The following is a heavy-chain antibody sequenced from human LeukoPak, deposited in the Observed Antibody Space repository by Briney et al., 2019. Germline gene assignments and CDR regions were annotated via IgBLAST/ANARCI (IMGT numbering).Heavy chain of an antibody. CDR3: SRQGDYVWGSWFGFDY. CDR2: IYTGDSDT. V-gene: IGHV5-51*01. D-gene: IGHD3-16*01. Sequence: GESLKISCQGSGYSLNSYWIGWVRQMPGKGLEWMGIIYTGDSDTRYSPSFQGQVTISADKSISTAYLQWSSLKASDTAMYYFSRQGDYVWGSWFGFDYWGQGTLVTVSS. CDR1: GYSLNSYW. J-gene: IGHJ4*02.